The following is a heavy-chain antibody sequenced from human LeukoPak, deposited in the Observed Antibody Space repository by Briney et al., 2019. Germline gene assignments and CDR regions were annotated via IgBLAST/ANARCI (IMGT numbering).Heavy chain of an antibody. D-gene: IGHD6-19*01. Sequence: ASVKVFCKASGGTFSSYAISWVRQAPGQGLEWVGGIIPIFGTANYAQKFQGRVTITTDESTSTAYMELSSLRSEDTAVYYCASIAVAGTGFDYWGQGTLVTVSS. CDR1: GGTFSSYA. V-gene: IGHV1-69*05. CDR3: ASIAVAGTGFDY. CDR2: IIPIFGTA. J-gene: IGHJ4*02.